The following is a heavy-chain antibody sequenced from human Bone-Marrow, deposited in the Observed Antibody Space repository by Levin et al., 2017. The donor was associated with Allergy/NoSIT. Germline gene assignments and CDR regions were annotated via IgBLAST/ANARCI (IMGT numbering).Heavy chain of an antibody. CDR3: ARVSKNYYYYYMDV. V-gene: IGHV4-34*01. CDR1: GGSFSDDQ. CDR2: IKHSGST. Sequence: SETLSLTCAVYGGSFSDDQWSWIRQSPGRGLEWIGEIKHSGSTNYNPSLKSRVTLSLDTSKNQFSLILSSVTTADTAIYYCARVSKNYYYYYMDVWGKGTTVTVSS. J-gene: IGHJ6*03.